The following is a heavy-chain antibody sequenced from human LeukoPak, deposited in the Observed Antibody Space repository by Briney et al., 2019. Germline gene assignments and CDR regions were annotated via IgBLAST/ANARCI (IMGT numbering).Heavy chain of an antibody. D-gene: IGHD6-25*01. CDR3: AKKGAAGAFDI. Sequence: GGSLRLSCAASGFTFSGYAMNWVRQAPGKGLEWVSFISAGGGRTDYADSVKGRLTIPRDNSKDTLYLQMNSLRAEDTARYYCAKKGAAGAFDIWGHGTMVTASS. CDR2: ISAGGGRT. J-gene: IGHJ3*02. V-gene: IGHV3-23*01. CDR1: GFTFSGYA.